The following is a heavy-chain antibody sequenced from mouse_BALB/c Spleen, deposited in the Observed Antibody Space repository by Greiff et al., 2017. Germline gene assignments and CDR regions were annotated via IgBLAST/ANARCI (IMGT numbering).Heavy chain of an antibody. CDR2: ISNGGGST. J-gene: IGHJ4*01. CDR1: GFTFSSYT. CDR3: ARNGNYPYYAMDY. Sequence: EVKLVESGGGLVQPGGSLKLSCAASGFTFSSYTMSWVRQTPEKRLEWVAYISNGGGSTYYPDTVKGRFTISRDNAKNTLYLQMSSLKSEDTAMYYCARNGNYPYYAMDYWGQGTSVTVSS. V-gene: IGHV5-12-2*01. D-gene: IGHD2-1*01.